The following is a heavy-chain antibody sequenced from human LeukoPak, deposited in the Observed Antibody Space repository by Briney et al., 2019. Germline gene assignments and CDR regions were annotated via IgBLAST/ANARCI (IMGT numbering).Heavy chain of an antibody. D-gene: IGHD2-21*01. CDR2: ISDSGNT. V-gene: IGHV3-23*01. CDR3: AKAPVTTCRGAYCYPFDY. J-gene: IGHJ4*02. CDR1: GFTLSSYA. Sequence: GGSLRLSCAASGFTLSSYAMSWVRQAPGKGLEWVSAISDSGNTYHADSVKGRFTISRDSSKNTLFLQMNRLRPEDAAVYYCAKAPVTTCRGAYCYPFDYWGQGTLVTVPS.